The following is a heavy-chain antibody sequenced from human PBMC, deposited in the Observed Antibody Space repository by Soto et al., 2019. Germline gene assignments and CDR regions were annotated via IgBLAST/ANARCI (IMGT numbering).Heavy chain of an antibody. V-gene: IGHV1-69*05. CDR2: IISIFGTP. CDR3: AREHSSSWCFDY. J-gene: IGHJ4*02. D-gene: IGHD6-13*01. Sequence: SVKVSCKASGGNFNSYVFNWVRPAPGQGLEWMGGIISIFGTPNYAEKFQGRVTMTTNNSISTAYMELSSLRSEDTAVYYCAREHSSSWCFDYWGQGTLVTVSS. CDR1: GGNFNSYV.